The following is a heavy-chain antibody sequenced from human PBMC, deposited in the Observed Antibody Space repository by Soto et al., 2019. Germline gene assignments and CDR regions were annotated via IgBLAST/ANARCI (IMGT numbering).Heavy chain of an antibody. CDR1: GYTFTSYY. V-gene: IGHV1-46*03. CDR2: INPSGGST. CDR3: ARDWRGKDIVVVPAAMSDY. Sequence: GASVKVSCKASGYTFTSYYMHWVRQAPGQGLEWMGIINPSGGSTSYAQKFQGRVTMTRDTSTSTVYMELSSLRSEDTAVYYCARDWRGKDIVVVPAAMSDYWGQGTLVTVSS. J-gene: IGHJ4*02. D-gene: IGHD2-2*01.